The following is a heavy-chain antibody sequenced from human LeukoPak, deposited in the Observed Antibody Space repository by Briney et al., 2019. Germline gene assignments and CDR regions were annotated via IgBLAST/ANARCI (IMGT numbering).Heavy chain of an antibody. CDR3: ARSGERTIFGVVTIDDYYMDV. J-gene: IGHJ6*03. V-gene: IGHV1-69*04. Sequence: GASVKVSCKASGGAFSSYAISWVRQAPGQGLEWMGRIIPILGIANYAQRFQGRVTITADKSTSTAYMELSSLRSEDTAVYYCARSGERTIFGVVTIDDYYMDVWGKGTTVTVSS. CDR1: GGAFSSYA. D-gene: IGHD3-3*01. CDR2: IIPILGIA.